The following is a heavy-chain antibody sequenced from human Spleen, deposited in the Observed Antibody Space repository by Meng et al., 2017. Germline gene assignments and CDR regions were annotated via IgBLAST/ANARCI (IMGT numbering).Heavy chain of an antibody. J-gene: IGHJ4*02. V-gene: IGHV6-1*01. Sequence: SETLSLTCAISGDSVSANSAAWNWLRQSPSRGLEWLGRRYYRAKWFYDYAVSVKSRITINPDTSKNQFSLQLNSVTPEDTAVYYCARDLDGVLDYWGQGTLVTVSS. CDR2: RYYRAKWFY. CDR3: ARDLDGVLDY. CDR1: GDSVSANSAA. D-gene: IGHD3-10*01.